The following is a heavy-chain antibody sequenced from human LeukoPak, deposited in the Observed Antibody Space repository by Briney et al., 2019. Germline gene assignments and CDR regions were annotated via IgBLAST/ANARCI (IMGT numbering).Heavy chain of an antibody. D-gene: IGHD3-9*01. V-gene: IGHV3-7*03. CDR3: ARVDYDILTGTYYFDY. CDR1: GFTFSSYW. Sequence: GGSLRLSCAASGFTFSSYWMSWVRQAPGKGLEWVANIKQDGSEKYYVDSVKGRFTISRDNAKNSLYLQMNSLRAEDTAVYYCARVDYDILTGTYYFDYWGQGTLVTVSS. CDR2: IKQDGSEK. J-gene: IGHJ4*02.